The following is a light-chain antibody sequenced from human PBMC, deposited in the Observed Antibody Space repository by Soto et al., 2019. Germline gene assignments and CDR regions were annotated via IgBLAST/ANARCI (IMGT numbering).Light chain of an antibody. V-gene: IGLV1-51*01. Sequence: QSVLTQPPSVSAAPGQQVTISCSGSSSNIGNNYVSWYQQLPGTAPKLLIYDNNKRPSGIPDRFSGSKSGTSATLGITGLQTGYEADYYCGTWDSSLSVVVFGGGTKLTVL. CDR3: GTWDSSLSVVV. J-gene: IGLJ2*01. CDR2: DNN. CDR1: SSNIGNNY.